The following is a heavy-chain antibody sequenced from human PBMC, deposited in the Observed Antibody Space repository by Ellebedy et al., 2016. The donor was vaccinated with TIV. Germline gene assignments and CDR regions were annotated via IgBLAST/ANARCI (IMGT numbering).Heavy chain of an antibody. V-gene: IGHV5-51*01. J-gene: IGHJ4*02. D-gene: IGHD3-22*01. CDR3: ARIPYYYESSGPRFLDY. CDR2: IYPGDSDT. CDR1: GYTFTSYW. Sequence: ASVKVSCKASGYTFTSYWIGWVRQMPGKGLEWMGIIYPGDSDTRYRPSLQGQVTISADKSISTAYLQWSSLKASDTAMYYCARIPYYYESSGPRFLDYWGQGTLVTVSA.